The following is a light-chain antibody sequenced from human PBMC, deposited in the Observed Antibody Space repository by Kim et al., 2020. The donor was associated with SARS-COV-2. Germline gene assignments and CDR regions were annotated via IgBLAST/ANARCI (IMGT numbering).Light chain of an antibody. V-gene: IGLV3-19*01. CDR1: SLRSYY. J-gene: IGLJ2*01. Sequence: LGKTVRITCQGDSLRSYYASWYQQKPGQAPILVIYGKNNRPSGIPDRFSGSSSGNTASLTITGAQAEDEADYYCNSRDSSGNHVVFGGGTQLTV. CDR3: NSRDSSGNHVV. CDR2: GKN.